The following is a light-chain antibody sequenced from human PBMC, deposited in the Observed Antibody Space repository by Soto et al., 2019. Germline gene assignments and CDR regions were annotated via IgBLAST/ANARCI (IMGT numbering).Light chain of an antibody. CDR1: SSDVGGYTY. Sequence: QSALTQPASVSGSPGQSITISCTGTSSDVGGYTYVSWYQQHPGKAPKLMIYEVSNRPSGVSNRFSGSKSGNTASLTISGLQAEDEAHYYCTSYTTSSTYVFGTGTKVTVL. J-gene: IGLJ1*01. V-gene: IGLV2-14*01. CDR3: TSYTTSSTYV. CDR2: EVS.